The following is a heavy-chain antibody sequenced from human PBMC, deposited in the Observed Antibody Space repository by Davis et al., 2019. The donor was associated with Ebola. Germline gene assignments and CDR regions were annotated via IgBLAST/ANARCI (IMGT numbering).Heavy chain of an antibody. CDR3: ARPGDYYDSSGYYFDY. CDR2: IIPIFGTA. CDR1: GGTFSSYA. Sequence: SVKVSCKDSGGTFSSYAISWVRQAPGQGLEWMGGIIPIFGTANYAQKFQGRVTITADESTSTAYMELSSLRSEDTAVYYCARPGDYYDSSGYYFDYWGQGTLVTVSS. V-gene: IGHV1-69*13. J-gene: IGHJ4*02. D-gene: IGHD3-22*01.